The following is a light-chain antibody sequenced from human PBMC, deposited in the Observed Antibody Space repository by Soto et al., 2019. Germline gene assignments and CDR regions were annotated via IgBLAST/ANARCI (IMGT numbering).Light chain of an antibody. CDR2: KAS. J-gene: IGKJ1*01. CDR1: QSISSW. V-gene: IGKV1-5*03. Sequence: DIQMTQSPSTLSASVGDRVTITCRASQSISSWLAWYQQKPGQAPKLLIYKASTLQSGVPSRFSGSGSGTEFTLAISSLQPDDSATYYCQQYNDNXTFGQGTKVDIK. CDR3: QQYNDNXT.